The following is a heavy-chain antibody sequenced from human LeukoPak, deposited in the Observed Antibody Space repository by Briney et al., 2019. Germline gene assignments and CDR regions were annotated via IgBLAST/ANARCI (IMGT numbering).Heavy chain of an antibody. CDR3: ARGDDAFDI. J-gene: IGHJ3*02. CDR1: GFTFSSYA. Sequence: GGSLRLSCAASGFTFSSYAMHWVRQAPGKGLEWVAVISYDGSNKYYADSVKGRFTISRDNSKNTLYLQMNSLRAEDTAVYYCARGDDAFDIWGQGTMVTVSS. V-gene: IGHV3-30*04. CDR2: ISYDGSNK.